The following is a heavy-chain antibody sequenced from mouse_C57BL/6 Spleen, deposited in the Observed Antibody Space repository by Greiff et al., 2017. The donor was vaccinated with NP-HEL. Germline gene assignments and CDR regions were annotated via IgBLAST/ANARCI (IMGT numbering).Heavy chain of an antibody. D-gene: IGHD2-4*01. CDR3: ARHDYDGAWFAY. CDR2: INPYNGGT. V-gene: IGHV1-19*01. J-gene: IGHJ3*01. CDR1: GYTFTDYY. Sequence: VQLQQSGPVLVKPGASVKMSCKASGYTFTDYYMNWVKQSHGKSLEWIGVINPYNGGTSYNQKFKGKATLTVDKSSSTAYMELNSLTSEDSAVYYCARHDYDGAWFAYWGQGTLVTVSA.